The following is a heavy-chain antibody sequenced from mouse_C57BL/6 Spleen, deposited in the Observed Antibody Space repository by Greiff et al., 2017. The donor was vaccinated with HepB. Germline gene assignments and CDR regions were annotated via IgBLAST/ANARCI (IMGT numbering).Heavy chain of an antibody. CDR2: IDPSDSYT. Sequence: QVQLQQPGAELVMPGASVKLSCKASGYTFTSYWMHWVKQRPGQGLEWIGEIDPSDSYTNYNQKFTGKSTLTVDKSSSTAYMQLSSLTSEDSAVYYCARSPGYWAMDYWGQGTSVTVSS. V-gene: IGHV1-69*01. D-gene: IGHD3-1*01. CDR3: ARSPGYWAMDY. CDR1: GYTFTSYW. J-gene: IGHJ4*01.